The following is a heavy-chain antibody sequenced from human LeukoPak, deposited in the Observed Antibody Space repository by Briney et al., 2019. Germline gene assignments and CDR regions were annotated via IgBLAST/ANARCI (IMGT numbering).Heavy chain of an antibody. Sequence: GGSLILSCAASGFTFSSYEMNWVRQAPGKGLEWVSYISSSGSTIYYADSVKGRFTISRDNAKNSLYLQMDSLRAEDTAVYYCARGTYYYYMDVWGKGTTVTISS. J-gene: IGHJ6*03. D-gene: IGHD3/OR15-3a*01. CDR3: ARGTYYYYMDV. V-gene: IGHV3-48*03. CDR1: GFTFSSYE. CDR2: ISSSGSTI.